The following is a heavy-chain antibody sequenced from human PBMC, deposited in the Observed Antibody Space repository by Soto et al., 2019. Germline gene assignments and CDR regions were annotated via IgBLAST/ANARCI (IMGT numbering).Heavy chain of an antibody. V-gene: IGHV3-66*01. J-gene: IGHJ4*02. CDR2: IYSGGST. D-gene: IGHD3-22*01. CDR1: GFTVSSNY. CDR3: ASLYYYDSEGYFDY. Sequence: EVQLVESGGGLVQPGGSLRLSCAASGFTVSSNYMSWVRQAPGKGLEWVSVIYSGGSTYYADSVKGRFTISRDNSKNTLSLQMNSLRAEDTAVYYCASLYYYDSEGYFDYWGQGTLVTVSS.